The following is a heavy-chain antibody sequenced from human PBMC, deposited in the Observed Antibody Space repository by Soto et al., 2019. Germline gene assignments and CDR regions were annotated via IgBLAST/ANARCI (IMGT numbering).Heavy chain of an antibody. CDR2: ISGSGVGT. CDR3: AKDLVYSDPRTFDI. J-gene: IGHJ3*02. CDR1: GFTFSSYA. V-gene: IGHV3-23*01. Sequence: GGSLRLSCAASGFTFSSYAMSWVRQAPGEGLKWVSGISGSGVGTYYADSVQGRFIISRDNSMDTLDLQMNSLRAEDTAIYYCAKDLVYSDPRTFDIWGQGTVVTVSS. D-gene: IGHD4-17*01.